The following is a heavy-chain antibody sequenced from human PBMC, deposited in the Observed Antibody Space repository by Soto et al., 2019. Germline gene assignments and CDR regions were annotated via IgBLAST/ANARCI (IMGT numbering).Heavy chain of an antibody. Sequence: SETLSLTCTVSGGSISTYYWSWIRQPPGKGLEWIGYIYYSGSTNYNPSLKSRVTISVDTSKNQFSLKLSSVTAADTAVYYCARAPPRITMVRGADYFDYWGQGTLVTVS. J-gene: IGHJ4*02. D-gene: IGHD3-10*01. CDR1: GGSISTYY. V-gene: IGHV4-59*01. CDR3: ARAPPRITMVRGADYFDY. CDR2: IYYSGST.